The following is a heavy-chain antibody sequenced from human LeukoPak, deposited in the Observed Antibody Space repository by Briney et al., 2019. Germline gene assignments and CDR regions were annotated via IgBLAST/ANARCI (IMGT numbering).Heavy chain of an antibody. CDR1: GYTFTSYD. J-gene: IGHJ5*02. CDR3: ARALYDSSGYNNWFDP. CDR2: MNPNSGNT. D-gene: IGHD3-22*01. V-gene: IGHV1-8*01. Sequence: ASVKVSCKASGYTFTSYDINWVRQATGQGLEWMGWMNPNSGNTGYAQKFQGRVTMTRNTSISTAYMELSSLRSEDTAVYYCARALYDSSGYNNWFDPWGQGTLVTVSS.